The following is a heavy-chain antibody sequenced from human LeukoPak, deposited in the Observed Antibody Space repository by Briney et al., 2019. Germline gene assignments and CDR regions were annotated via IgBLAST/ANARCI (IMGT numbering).Heavy chain of an antibody. J-gene: IGHJ4*02. CDR1: GFTFSSYG. Sequence: PGGSLRLSCAASGFTFSSYGMTWVRQAPGKGLEWVSYISSSSSTIYYADSVKGRFTISRDNAKNSLYLQLNSLRAEDTAVYYCSVNYCSGGSCYMLWGQGTLVTVSS. CDR2: ISSSSSTI. V-gene: IGHV3-48*01. CDR3: SVNYCSGGSCYML. D-gene: IGHD2-15*01.